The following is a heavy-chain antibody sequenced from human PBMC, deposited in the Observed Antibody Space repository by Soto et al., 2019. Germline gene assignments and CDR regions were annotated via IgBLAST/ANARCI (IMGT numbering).Heavy chain of an antibody. D-gene: IGHD6-6*01. CDR2: VYYTGCT. Sequence: QVQLQESGPGLVKPSETLSLTCRVSGGSMSGYYWSWVRLAPGKGLEWIGYVYYTGCTNYNPSLQSRVSISVDTSNKHSSLSLSLVTAADTAVYFCARSIAVPSGHIDHWGQGIRVTISS. J-gene: IGHJ4*02. CDR3: ARSIAVPSGHIDH. V-gene: IGHV4-59*01. CDR1: GGSMSGYY.